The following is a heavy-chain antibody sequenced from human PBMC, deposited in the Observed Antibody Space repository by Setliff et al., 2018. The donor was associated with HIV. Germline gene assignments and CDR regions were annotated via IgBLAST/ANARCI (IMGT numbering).Heavy chain of an antibody. CDR2: IYYSGDT. D-gene: IGHD6-19*01. J-gene: IGHJ1*01. CDR1: DGSISSDY. Sequence: PSETLSLTCTVSDGSISSDYWGWIRQPPGRGLEWIGSIYYSGDTHYNPSLKSRVTISVDTSKNQFSLKLNSLTAADTAVYYCAKGGTSGWYSVLYFQHWGQGTLVTVSS. CDR3: AKGGTSGWYSVLYFQH. V-gene: IGHV4-39*07.